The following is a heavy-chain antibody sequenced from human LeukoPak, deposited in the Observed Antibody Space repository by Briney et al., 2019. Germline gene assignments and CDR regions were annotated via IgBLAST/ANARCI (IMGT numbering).Heavy chain of an antibody. CDR1: GFTVSDNY. J-gene: IGHJ4*02. V-gene: IGHV3-66*02. D-gene: IGHD3-16*02. CDR2: IYSDETT. Sequence: PGGSLRLSCAASGFTVSDNYMTWVRQAPGKGLEWVSLIYSDETTNYADSVKGRFTIFRDNSKNTLYLQMNSLRGEDTAVYYCAKWRYYDFVWGSHRSYYFDYWGQGTLVTVSS. CDR3: AKWRYYDFVWGSHRSYYFDY.